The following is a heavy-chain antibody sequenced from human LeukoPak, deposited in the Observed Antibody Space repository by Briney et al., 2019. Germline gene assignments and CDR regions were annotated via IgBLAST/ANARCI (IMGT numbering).Heavy chain of an antibody. Sequence: ASGKVSCKASGYTFTGYYMHWVRQAPGQGLEWMGWINPNSGGTNYAQKFQGRVTMTRDTSISTAYMELSRLRSDDTAVYYCAREWGSMRYYDSSGYYHPFDYWGQGTLVTVSS. CDR3: AREWGSMRYYDSSGYYHPFDY. J-gene: IGHJ4*02. CDR2: INPNSGGT. D-gene: IGHD3-22*01. CDR1: GYTFTGYY. V-gene: IGHV1-2*02.